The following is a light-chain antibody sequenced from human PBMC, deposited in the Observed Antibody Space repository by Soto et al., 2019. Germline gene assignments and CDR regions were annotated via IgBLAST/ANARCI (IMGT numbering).Light chain of an antibody. Sequence: EVVLTQSPGTLSLSPGARATLSCRASQSVNDNHLAWYQQKGGQAPRLLIYGASTRATGVPERFSGSGFGTAYSIIINRLELEDFALYYCQLYGGSTPRGTFGPGTTVEI. CDR3: QLYGGSTPRGT. J-gene: IGKJ3*01. V-gene: IGKV3-20*01. CDR2: GAS. CDR1: QSVNDNH.